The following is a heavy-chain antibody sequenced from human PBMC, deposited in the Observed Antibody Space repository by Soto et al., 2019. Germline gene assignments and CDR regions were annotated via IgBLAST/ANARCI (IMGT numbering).Heavy chain of an antibody. Sequence: SETLSLTCTVSGGSISSGDYYWSWIRQPPGKGLEWIGYIYYSGSTYYNPSLKSRVTISVDTSKNQFPLKLSSVTAADTAVYYCARKYYYDSSGYYTWGQGTLVTVSS. D-gene: IGHD3-22*01. V-gene: IGHV4-30-4*01. CDR2: IYYSGST. J-gene: IGHJ4*02. CDR3: ARKYYYDSSGYYT. CDR1: GGSISSGDYY.